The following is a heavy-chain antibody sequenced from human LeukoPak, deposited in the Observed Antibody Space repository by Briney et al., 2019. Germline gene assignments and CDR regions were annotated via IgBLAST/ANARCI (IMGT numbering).Heavy chain of an antibody. CDR2: IYHSGST. Sequence: SETLSLTCAVSGYSISSGYYWGWIRQPPGKGLEWIGSIYHSGSTYYNPSLKSRVTISVDTSKHQFSLKLSSVTAADTAVYYCARGFVGDGYNSPWGQGTLVTVSS. CDR1: GYSISSGYY. CDR3: ARGFVGDGYNSP. J-gene: IGHJ5*02. V-gene: IGHV4-38-2*01. D-gene: IGHD5-24*01.